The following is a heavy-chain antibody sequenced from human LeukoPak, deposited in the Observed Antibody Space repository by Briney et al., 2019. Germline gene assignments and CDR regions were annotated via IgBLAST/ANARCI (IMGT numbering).Heavy chain of an antibody. J-gene: IGHJ4*02. CDR3: ARLPDITGTAPYYDY. Sequence: GESLKISCKGSGYSFTSYWIGWVRQMPGKGLEWMGIIYPGDSDTRYSPSFQGQVTISADKSISTAYLQWSSLKASDTAMYYCARLPDITGTAPYYDYWGQGTLVTVSS. CDR1: GYSFTSYW. D-gene: IGHD1-7*01. CDR2: IYPGDSDT. V-gene: IGHV5-51*01.